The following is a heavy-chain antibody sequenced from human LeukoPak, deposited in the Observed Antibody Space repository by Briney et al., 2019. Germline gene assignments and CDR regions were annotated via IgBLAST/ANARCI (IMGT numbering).Heavy chain of an antibody. V-gene: IGHV3-64D*06. CDR2: ISGNGANT. CDR3: VREIDNGNWFDP. CDR1: GFTFSTYA. Sequence: GGSLRLSCSASGFTFSTYAMHWVRQAPGKGLKSVSAISGNGANTYYADSVKGRFTISRDNSKRTLYLQMNSLRVEDTAVYYCVREIDNGNWFDPWGQGTLVTVSS. D-gene: IGHD1-1*01. J-gene: IGHJ5*02.